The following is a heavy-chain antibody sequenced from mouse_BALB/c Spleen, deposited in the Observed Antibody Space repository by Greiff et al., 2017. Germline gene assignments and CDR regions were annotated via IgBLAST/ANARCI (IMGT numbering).Heavy chain of an antibody. D-gene: IGHD2-1*01. Sequence: EVKLVESGGGLVKPGGSLKLSCAASGFTFSDYYMYWVRQTPEKRLEWVATISDGGSYTYYPDSVKGRFTISRDNAKNNLYLQMSSLKSEDTAMYYCARGAYYGNYVGFAYWGQGTLVTVSA. CDR1: GFTFSDYY. CDR3: ARGAYYGNYVGFAY. J-gene: IGHJ3*01. V-gene: IGHV5-4*02. CDR2: ISDGGSYT.